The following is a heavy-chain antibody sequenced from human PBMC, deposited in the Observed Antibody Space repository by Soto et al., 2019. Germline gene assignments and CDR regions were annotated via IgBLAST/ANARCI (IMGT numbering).Heavy chain of an antibody. CDR3: ARGGMVRGLYYYYMDV. CDR2: INAGNGNT. V-gene: IGHV1-3*01. CDR1: GYTFTSYA. Sequence: ASVKVSCKASGYTFTSYAMHWVRQAPGQRLEWMGWINAGNGNTKYSQKFQGRVTITRDTSASTAYMELSSLRSEDTALFYCARGGMVRGLYYYYMDVWGKGTTVTVSS. D-gene: IGHD3-10*01. J-gene: IGHJ6*03.